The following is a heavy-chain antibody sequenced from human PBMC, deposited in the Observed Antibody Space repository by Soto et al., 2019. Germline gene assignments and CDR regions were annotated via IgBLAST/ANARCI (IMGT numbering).Heavy chain of an antibody. D-gene: IGHD4-17*01. CDR3: ARGDATKIVVTTYYGMDV. V-gene: IGHV1-69*12. CDR2: IIPVFGTA. J-gene: IGHJ6*02. CDR1: GGSLSNYG. Sequence: QVQLVQSGAEVKKPGSSVKVSCKASGGSLSNYGISWVRQAPGQGLEWMGGIIPVFGTANYAQKFQGRVTITGDESTSIVYMDVTSLRSEDTAVYYCARGDATKIVVTTYYGMDVWGQGTTVTVSS.